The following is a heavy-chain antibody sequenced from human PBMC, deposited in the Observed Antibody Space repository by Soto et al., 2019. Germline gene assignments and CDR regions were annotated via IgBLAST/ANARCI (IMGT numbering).Heavy chain of an antibody. V-gene: IGHV1-69*01. D-gene: IGHD2-2*01. J-gene: IGHJ6*04. CDR3: AISQRSSTSLELYYYYYYGMDV. CDR2: IIPIPGTA. Sequence: QVQLVQSGAEVKKPGSSLKVSCKASGGTFSSYAISWVRQAPGQGLEWMGGIIPIPGTANYAQKFQGRVTITADYSTSTAEMELSRLRSEDTAMYYCAISQRSSTSLELYYYYYYGMDVWGKGTTVTVYS. CDR1: GGTFSSYA.